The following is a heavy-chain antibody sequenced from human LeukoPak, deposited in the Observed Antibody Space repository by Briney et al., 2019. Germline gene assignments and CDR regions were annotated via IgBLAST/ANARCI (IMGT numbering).Heavy chain of an antibody. V-gene: IGHV1-24*01. CDR2: FDPEDGET. Sequence: GASVKVSCKVSGYTLTELSMHWVRQAPGKGLEWMGGFDPEDGETIYAQKFQGRATMTEDTSTDTAYMELSSLRSEDTAVYYCATETYYDILTGYYAWGQGTLVTVSS. CDR1: GYTLTELS. CDR3: ATETYYDILTGYYA. D-gene: IGHD3-9*01. J-gene: IGHJ5*02.